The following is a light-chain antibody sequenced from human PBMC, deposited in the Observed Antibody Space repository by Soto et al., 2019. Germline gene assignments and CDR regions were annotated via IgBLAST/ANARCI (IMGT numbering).Light chain of an antibody. Sequence: EIVMTQSPATLSVSPGERATLSCRASQSVSSNLAWYQQKPGQAPRLLIYGASTRATGIPARFSGSGSGTEFTPTISSLQSEDFAVYYCQQYKNWPRTFGQGTKVDI. CDR2: GAS. V-gene: IGKV3-15*01. CDR1: QSVSSN. J-gene: IGKJ1*01. CDR3: QQYKNWPRT.